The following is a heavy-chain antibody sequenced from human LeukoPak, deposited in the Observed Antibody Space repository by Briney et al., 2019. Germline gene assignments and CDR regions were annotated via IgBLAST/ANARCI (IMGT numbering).Heavy chain of an antibody. J-gene: IGHJ4*02. CDR3: AKEGKAEAGITMVRGVIITWRHLDY. CDR2: ISWSSGSI. CDR1: VYTFDDYA. Sequence: PGGSLRLSCAASVYTFDDYAMHCVRRAPGKGLVGVSCISWSSGSIGYADTVKGRFTIYRDDTKNALYLQMNSLRAEDTALYYSAKEGKAEAGITMVRGVIITWRHLDYWGQGTLVTVSS. V-gene: IGHV3-9*01. D-gene: IGHD3-10*01.